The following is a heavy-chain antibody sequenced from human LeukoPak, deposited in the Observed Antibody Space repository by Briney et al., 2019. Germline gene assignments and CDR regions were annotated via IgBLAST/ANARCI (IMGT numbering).Heavy chain of an antibody. CDR3: ARGAAYCGGVCYADY. CDR2: IIPIFGTA. D-gene: IGHD2-21*02. Sequence: SVKVSCTASGGTFSSYAISWVRQAPGQGLEWMGGIIPIFGTANYAQKFQGSVTITADESTSTAYMELSSLRSEDTAVYYCARGAAYCGGVCYADYWGQGTLVTVSS. V-gene: IGHV1-69*13. CDR1: GGTFSSYA. J-gene: IGHJ4*02.